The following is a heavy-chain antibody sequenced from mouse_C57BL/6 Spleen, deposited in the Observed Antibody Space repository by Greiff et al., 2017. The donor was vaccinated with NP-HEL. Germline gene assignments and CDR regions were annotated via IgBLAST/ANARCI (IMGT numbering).Heavy chain of an antibody. CDR2: IDPEDGET. J-gene: IGHJ1*03. Sequence: VQLQQPGAELVKPGASVKLSCTASGFNIKNYYMHWVKQRPEQGLEWIGRIDPEDGETKYTPKFQGKATMTADTSSNTAYLQLSSLTSEDTAVDYCARCYGNRYFDGWGTGTTVTVSS. CDR3: ARCYGNRYFDG. D-gene: IGHD2-1*01. CDR1: GFNIKNYY. V-gene: IGHV14-2*01.